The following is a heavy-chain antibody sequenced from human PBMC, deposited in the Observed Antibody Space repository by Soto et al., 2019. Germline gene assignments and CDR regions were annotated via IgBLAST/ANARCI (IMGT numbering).Heavy chain of an antibody. D-gene: IGHD2-2*01. CDR2: TYCSGST. Sequence: PAETLSLPCTASGDLIRNYYWSWIRRPPGKGLEWIGFTYCSGSTNYNPSLKSRVTMSVDTSKNQFSLKLNSVTAADTAVYYCARTSCSACTCCPWGNWSDAWGKGTLVTVSS. J-gene: IGHJ5*02. CDR1: GDLIRNYY. CDR3: ARTSCSACTCCPWGNWSDA. V-gene: IGHV4-59*01.